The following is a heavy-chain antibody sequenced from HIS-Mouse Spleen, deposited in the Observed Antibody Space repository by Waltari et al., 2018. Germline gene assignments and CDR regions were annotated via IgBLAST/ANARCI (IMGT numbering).Heavy chain of an antibody. J-gene: IGHJ3*02. V-gene: IGHV1-24*01. CDR2: CDTEDGET. D-gene: IGHD7-27*01. CDR3: ATDFNWGSSAFDI. CDR1: GYTLTELS. Sequence: QVQLVQSGAEVKKPGASVKVSCKVSGYTLTELSMHWVRQAPGKGLEWMGGCDTEDGETIEAQKFQGRVTMTEEKSTDPAYMELGSLRSEDTAGYYCATDFNWGSSAFDIWGQGTMVTVSS.